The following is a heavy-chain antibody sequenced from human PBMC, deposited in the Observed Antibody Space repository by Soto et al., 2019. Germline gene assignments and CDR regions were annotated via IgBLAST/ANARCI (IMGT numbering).Heavy chain of an antibody. D-gene: IGHD3-10*01. CDR2: ISNSGDT. CDR3: AKPKFRGVVVNV. J-gene: IGHJ6*04. V-gene: IGHV3-23*01. Sequence: VQLLESGGALVQPGGSLRLSCAASGFTFSSYAMYWVRQAPGKGLEWVSTISNSGDTYYADSVEGRFTISRDKSKDTVFLQMNSLRAEDTAVYYCAKPKFRGVVVNVWGEGTTVTVSS. CDR1: GFTFSSYA.